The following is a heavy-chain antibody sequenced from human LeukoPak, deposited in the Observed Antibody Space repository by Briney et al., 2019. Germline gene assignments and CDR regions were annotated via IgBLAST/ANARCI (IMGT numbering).Heavy chain of an antibody. CDR3: ARDSIVDGAFDI. CDR1: GFTFSSYE. Sequence: AGSLRLSCAASGFTFSSYEMNWVRQAPGKGLEWVSYISSRGTTIYNADSVKGRFTISRDNAKNSLYLQMNSLRAEDTAVYYCARDSIVDGAFDIWGQGTMVTVSS. V-gene: IGHV3-48*03. CDR2: ISSRGTTI. D-gene: IGHD2-15*01. J-gene: IGHJ3*02.